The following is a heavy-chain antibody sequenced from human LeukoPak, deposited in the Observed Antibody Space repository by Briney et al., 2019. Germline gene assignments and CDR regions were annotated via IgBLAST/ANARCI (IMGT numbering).Heavy chain of an antibody. CDR1: EFTFSSYA. V-gene: IGHV3-33*08. Sequence: PGGSLRLSCAASEFTFSSYAMSWVRQAPGKGLEWVAVIWYDGSNILYGDSVKGRFTISRDNSKNTVSLQMNSLRAEDTAVYYCVRDPYEAYWGQGTLVTVSS. J-gene: IGHJ4*02. CDR2: IWYDGSNI. D-gene: IGHD5-12*01. CDR3: VRDPYEAY.